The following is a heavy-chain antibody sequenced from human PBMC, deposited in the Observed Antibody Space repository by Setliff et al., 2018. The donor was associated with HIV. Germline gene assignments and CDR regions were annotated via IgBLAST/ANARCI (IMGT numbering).Heavy chain of an antibody. CDR3: ARVRRDGNSFDD. CDR1: GGSIRTGAYY. Sequence: SETLSLTCTVSGGSIRTGAYYWGWIRQPPGKGLEWIGSIYYDGRTFYKPSLKSRLTISVDTSKNQFSLSLNSVTAADTAVYFCARVRRDGNSFDDWGQGTLVTVSS. J-gene: IGHJ4*02. CDR2: IYYDGRT. V-gene: IGHV4-39*07. D-gene: IGHD4-4*01.